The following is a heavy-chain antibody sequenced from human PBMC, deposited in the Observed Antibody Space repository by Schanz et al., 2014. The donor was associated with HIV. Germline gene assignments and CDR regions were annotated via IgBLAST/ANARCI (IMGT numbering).Heavy chain of an antibody. D-gene: IGHD1-1*01. CDR3: AKRRDSGYAYFDY. Sequence: EVQLLESGGGLVQPGGSLRLSCAASGFTFSTYAMSWVRQAPGKGLEWVSGMRGSDDSTFYADSVKGRFTISRDNSKNTLYLQMNSLRAEDTAVYYCAKRRDSGYAYFDYRGQGTLVTVSS. V-gene: IGHV3-23*01. CDR2: MRGSDDST. CDR1: GFTFSTYA. J-gene: IGHJ4*02.